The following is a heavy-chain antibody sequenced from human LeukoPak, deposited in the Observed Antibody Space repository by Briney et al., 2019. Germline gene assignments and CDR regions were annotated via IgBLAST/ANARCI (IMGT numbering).Heavy chain of an antibody. D-gene: IGHD5-12*01. J-gene: IGHJ4*02. CDR3: ARGRYSGYEVDY. CDR2: MNPDSGNT. V-gene: IGHV1-8*02. CDR1: GYTFTSYD. Sequence: ASVKVSCKASGYTFTSYDINWVRQATGQGLEWMGWMNPDSGNTGYAQKFQGRVTMTRNTSISTAYMELSSLRSEDAAVYYCARGRYSGYEVDYWGQGTLVTVSS.